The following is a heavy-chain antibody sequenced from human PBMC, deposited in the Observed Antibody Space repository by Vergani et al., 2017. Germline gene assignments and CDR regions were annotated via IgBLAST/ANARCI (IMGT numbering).Heavy chain of an antibody. CDR2: INHSGST. Sequence: QVQLQQWGAGLLKPSETLSLTCAVYGGSFSGYYLSWIRQPPGKGLEWIGEINHSGSTNYNPSLKSRVTISVDTSKNQFSLKLSSVTAADTAVYYCARGYYDILTGYYRAFDPWGQGTLVTVSS. J-gene: IGHJ5*02. CDR3: ARGYYDILTGYYRAFDP. V-gene: IGHV4-34*01. D-gene: IGHD3-9*01. CDR1: GGSFSGYY.